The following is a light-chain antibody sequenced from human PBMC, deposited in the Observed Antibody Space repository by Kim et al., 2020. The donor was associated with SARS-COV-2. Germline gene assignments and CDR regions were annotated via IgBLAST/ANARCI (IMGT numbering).Light chain of an antibody. CDR2: AAY. CDR1: QNIKNN. V-gene: IGKV1-16*02. CDR3: QQYQSYPVT. J-gene: IGKJ5*01. Sequence: ACVEDRETRTRRGRQNIKNNLVWCQKKPGKAPRSLRYAAYSLQSGVPSKFSGSGDGTDITLTISSLQPEDFATYYCQQYQSYPVTFGQGRRMEIK.